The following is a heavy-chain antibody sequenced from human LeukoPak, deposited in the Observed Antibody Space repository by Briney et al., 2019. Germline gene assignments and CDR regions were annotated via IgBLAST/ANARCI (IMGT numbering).Heavy chain of an antibody. J-gene: IGHJ3*01. CDR1: GFDVSSSC. CDR2: FYSGGST. D-gene: IGHD4/OR15-4a*01. Sequence: GGSLRLSCAASGFDVSSSCMSWVRQAPGKGLEWVSVFYSGGSTYYADSVKGRFTISRDKSKNTAYLQMNSLRDDDTAVYFCARSVGWLTSPGALDVWGQGTVVAVSS. CDR3: ARSVGWLTSPGALDV. V-gene: IGHV3-53*01.